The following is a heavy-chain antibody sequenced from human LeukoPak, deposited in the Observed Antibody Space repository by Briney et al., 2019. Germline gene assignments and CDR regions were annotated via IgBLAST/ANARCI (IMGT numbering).Heavy chain of an antibody. CDR1: GFTFSSYG. J-gene: IGHJ4*02. Sequence: PGGSLRLSCAASGFTFSSYGMHWVRQAPGKGLEWVAFIRYDGSNKYYADSVKGRFTISRDNSKNTLYLQMDSLRAEDTAVYYCAKDARDRLRFLEWSFFDYWGQGTLVTVSS. D-gene: IGHD3-3*01. CDR3: AKDARDRLRFLEWSFFDY. CDR2: IRYDGSNK. V-gene: IGHV3-30*02.